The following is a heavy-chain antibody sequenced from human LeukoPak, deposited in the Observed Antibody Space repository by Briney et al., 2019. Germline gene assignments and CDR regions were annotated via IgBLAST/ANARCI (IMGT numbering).Heavy chain of an antibody. CDR3: AKDRIAVAGTLVY. D-gene: IGHD6-19*01. CDR1: GFTFSSYG. CDR2: ISYDGSNK. Sequence: PGRSLRLSCAASGFTFSSYGMHWVRQAPGKGLGWVAVISYDGSNKYYADSVKGRFTISRDNSKNTLYLQMNSLRAEDTAVYYCAKDRIAVAGTLVYWGQGTLVTVSS. J-gene: IGHJ4*02. V-gene: IGHV3-30*18.